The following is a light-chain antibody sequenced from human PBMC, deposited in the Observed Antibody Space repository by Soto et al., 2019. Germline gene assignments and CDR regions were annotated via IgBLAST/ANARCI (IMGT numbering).Light chain of an antibody. CDR2: VDSDGSH. V-gene: IGLV4-69*01. CDR3: QTWGTGTHVV. CDR1: SRHNTYA. Sequence: QPVLTQSPSASASLGASVKLTCTLSSRHNTYAIAWHQQKAEKGPRFLMKVDSDGSHKKAGGIPDRFSGSSSGAERYLTISSLQSDDEADYYCQTWGTGTHVVFGGGTKLTVL. J-gene: IGLJ2*01.